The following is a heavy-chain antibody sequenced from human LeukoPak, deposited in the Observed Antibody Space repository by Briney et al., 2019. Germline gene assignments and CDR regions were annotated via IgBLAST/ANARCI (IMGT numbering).Heavy chain of an antibody. CDR2: INHSGST. J-gene: IGHJ6*02. Sequence: GSLRLSCAASGFTFSSYAMSWVRQAPGKGLEWIGEINHSGSTNYNPSLKSRVTISVDTSKNQFPLKLSSVTAADTAVYYCARGRAFIPYYYYGMDVWGQGTTVTVSS. CDR3: ARGRAFIPYYYYGMDV. V-gene: IGHV4-34*01. CDR1: GFTFSSYA.